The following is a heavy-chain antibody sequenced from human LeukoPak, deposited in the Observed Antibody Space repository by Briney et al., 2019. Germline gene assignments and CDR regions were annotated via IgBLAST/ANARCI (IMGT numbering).Heavy chain of an antibody. D-gene: IGHD3-22*01. J-gene: IGHJ4*02. CDR1: GFTFSSYA. Sequence: GGSLRLSCAASGFTFSSYAMSWVRQAPGQGLEWVSAISGSGGSTYYADSVKGRFTISRDNSKNTLYLQMNSLRAEDTAVYYCAKGHLEYYYDSSGYPYFDYWGQGTLVTVSS. V-gene: IGHV3-23*01. CDR3: AKGHLEYYYDSSGYPYFDY. CDR2: ISGSGGST.